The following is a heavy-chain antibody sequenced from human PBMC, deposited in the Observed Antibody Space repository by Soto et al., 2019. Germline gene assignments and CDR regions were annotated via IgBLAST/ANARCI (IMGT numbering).Heavy chain of an antibody. J-gene: IGHJ4*02. CDR1: GYFFTTYW. CDR2: IYPGDSDT. CDR3: ARRNLHCEGTNCKSGYFDQ. D-gene: IGHD1-7*01. Sequence: PGESLKISCRGSGYFFTTYWIGWVRQVPGKGLEWMGVIYPGDSDTRYSPSFQGQVTISVDKSNSTVYLQWSSLRASDTAIYYCARRNLHCEGTNCKSGYFDQWDQGTRVTVSS. V-gene: IGHV5-51*01.